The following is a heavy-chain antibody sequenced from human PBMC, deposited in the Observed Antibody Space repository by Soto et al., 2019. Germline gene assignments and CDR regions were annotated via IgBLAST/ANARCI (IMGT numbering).Heavy chain of an antibody. V-gene: IGHV1-18*01. Sequence: QVQLVQSGAEVKKPGASVKVSCKASGYTFTSYGISWVRQAPGQGLEGMGWISAYNGNTNYAQKLQGRVTMITDTSTSTAYMELRSMRSDDTAVYYCARGPSNSYLYCSGGSCYNYWGQGTLGTVSS. D-gene: IGHD2-15*01. J-gene: IGHJ4*02. CDR1: GYTFTSYG. CDR3: ARGPSNSYLYCSGGSCYNY. CDR2: ISAYNGNT.